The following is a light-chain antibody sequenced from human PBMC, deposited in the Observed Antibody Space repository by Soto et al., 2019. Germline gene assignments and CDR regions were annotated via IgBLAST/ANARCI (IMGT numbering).Light chain of an antibody. CDR1: ESVVSNY. CDR3: QQYGSIPWT. Sequence: IVLTQGKDTLSFSRGERASLSRRVAESVVSNYLAWYQLKPGQAPRLLIYDASSRATGIPDRFSGSGSGTDFTLTISRLEPEDFAVYYCQQYGSIPWTFGGGTKVDIK. V-gene: IGKV3-20*01. J-gene: IGKJ4*02. CDR2: DAS.